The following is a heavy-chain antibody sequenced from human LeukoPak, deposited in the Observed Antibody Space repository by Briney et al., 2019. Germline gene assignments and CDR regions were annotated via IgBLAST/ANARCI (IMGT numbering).Heavy chain of an antibody. Sequence: GGSLRLSCAASGFTVSSNYMSWVRQAPGKGPEWVSVIYSSGRTYYADSVKDRFTISRDTSKNTLFLQMNSLSPEDTAVHYCARDNRLAKTTTVTIYYYFGMDVWGQGTTVTVSS. CDR2: IYSSGRT. CDR1: GFTVSSNY. V-gene: IGHV3-66*01. D-gene: IGHD4-17*01. CDR3: ARDNRLAKTTTVTIYYYFGMDV. J-gene: IGHJ6*02.